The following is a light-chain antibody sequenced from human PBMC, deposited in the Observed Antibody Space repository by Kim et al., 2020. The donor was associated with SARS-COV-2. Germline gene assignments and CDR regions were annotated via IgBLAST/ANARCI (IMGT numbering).Light chain of an antibody. V-gene: IGKV1-39*01. CDR1: QNINRN. CDR2: ASS. Sequence: ASVGDRVTITCRSSQNINRNLNWYQQKPGKAPILLLYASSNLPNGVPSTFSGSGSGTEFTLTISSLQPADFATYYCQQSHRVPRTFGQGAQVDIK. CDR3: QQSHRVPRT. J-gene: IGKJ1*01.